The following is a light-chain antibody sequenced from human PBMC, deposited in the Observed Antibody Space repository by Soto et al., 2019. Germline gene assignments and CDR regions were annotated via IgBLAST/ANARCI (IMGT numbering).Light chain of an antibody. CDR1: SSDVGGYNL. V-gene: IGLV2-23*01. Sequence: QSVLTQPASVSGSPGQSITVSCAGTSSDVGGYNLVSWYQQHPGKAPKLIIYEGTERPSGISPRFSGSKSGNTASLTISGLQAEDEADYYCSSYTSSSIYVLGYGTKVT. CDR2: EGT. J-gene: IGLJ1*01. CDR3: SSYTSSSIYV.